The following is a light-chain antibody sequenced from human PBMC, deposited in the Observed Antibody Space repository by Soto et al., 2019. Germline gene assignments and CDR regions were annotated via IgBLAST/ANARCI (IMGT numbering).Light chain of an antibody. CDR3: QQRSKWPLT. J-gene: IGKJ4*01. Sequence: EIVLTQSPATVSLSPGERATLSCRASQSVSIYLAWYQQKPGQAPRLLIYDASNRASDIPARFSGSGSETDFTLTISSLEPEDFAIYYCQQRSKWPLTFGGGTKV. CDR2: DAS. V-gene: IGKV3-11*01. CDR1: QSVSIY.